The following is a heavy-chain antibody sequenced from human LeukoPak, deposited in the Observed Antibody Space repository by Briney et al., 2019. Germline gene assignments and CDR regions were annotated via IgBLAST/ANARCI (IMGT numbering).Heavy chain of an antibody. J-gene: IGHJ4*02. Sequence: ETLSLTCAVSGGSISSSNWWSWVRQPPGKGLEWIGEIYHSGSTNYNPSLKSRVTISVDKSKNQFSLKLSSVTAADTAVYYCARLYYYDSSGYTPFDYWGQGTLVTVSS. CDR2: IYHSGST. CDR1: GGSISSSNW. V-gene: IGHV4-4*02. D-gene: IGHD3-22*01. CDR3: ARLYYYDSSGYTPFDY.